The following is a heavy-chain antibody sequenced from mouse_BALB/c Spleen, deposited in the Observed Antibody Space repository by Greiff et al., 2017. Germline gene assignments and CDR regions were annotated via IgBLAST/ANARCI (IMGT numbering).Heavy chain of an antibody. CDR2: ISSGGST. CDR1: GFTFSSYA. Sequence: EVKLVESGGGLVKPGGSLKLSCAASGFTFSSYAMSWVRQTPEKRLEWVASISSGGSTYYPDSVKGRFTISRDNARNILYLQMSSLRSEDTAMYYCARLITTVEDYWGQGTTLTVSS. J-gene: IGHJ2*01. V-gene: IGHV5-6-5*01. D-gene: IGHD1-2*01. CDR3: ARLITTVEDY.